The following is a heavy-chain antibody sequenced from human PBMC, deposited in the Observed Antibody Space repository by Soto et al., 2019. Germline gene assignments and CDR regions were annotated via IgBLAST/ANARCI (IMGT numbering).Heavy chain of an antibody. Sequence: GGSLRLSCAASGFTFDDYAMHWVRQAPGKGLEWVSGISWNSGSIGYAESVKGRFTISRDNAKNSLYLQMNSLRAEDTALYYCAKDIVGKVHLGELSSWGQGTLVTVSS. CDR3: AKDIVGKVHLGELSS. J-gene: IGHJ4*02. V-gene: IGHV3-9*01. CDR1: GFTFDDYA. CDR2: ISWNSGSI. D-gene: IGHD3-16*02.